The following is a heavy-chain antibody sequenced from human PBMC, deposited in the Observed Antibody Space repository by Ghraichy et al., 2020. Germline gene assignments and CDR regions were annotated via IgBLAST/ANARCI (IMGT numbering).Heavy chain of an antibody. CDR1: GGSISSGAYY. Sequence: TLSLTCSVSGGSISSGAYYWSWIRQHPGKGLEWIGYIYYSGSTYYNPSLKSRVTISVDTSKNQFSLKLNSVTAADTAVYFCARDSRARAYSAAGPVGYDAMDVWGQGTAVTVSS. D-gene: IGHD1-26*01. V-gene: IGHV4-31*03. CDR3: ARDSRARAYSAAGPVGYDAMDV. CDR2: IYYSGST. J-gene: IGHJ6*02.